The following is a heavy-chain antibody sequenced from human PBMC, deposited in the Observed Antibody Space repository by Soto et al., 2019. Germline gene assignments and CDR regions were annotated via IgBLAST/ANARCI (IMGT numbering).Heavy chain of an antibody. CDR1: GDSINNGDYS. CDR2: IYHRGST. V-gene: IGHV4-30-2*01. Sequence: KASETLSLTCTLSGDSINNGDYSWSWIRQPPGRGLEWIGYIYHRGSTSYNPSLKSRVTISLDWSRNQFSLKLRSVAAADTAVYYCARSIGGGPYPGMDVWGQGTTVTVSS. D-gene: IGHD3-10*01. J-gene: IGHJ6*02. CDR3: ARSIGGGPYPGMDV.